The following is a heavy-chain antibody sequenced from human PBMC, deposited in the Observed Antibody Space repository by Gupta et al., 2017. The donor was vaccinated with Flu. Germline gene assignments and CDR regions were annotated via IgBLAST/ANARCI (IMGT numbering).Heavy chain of an antibody. J-gene: IGHJ3*02. CDR3: AKNSGGYYRGLI. D-gene: IGHD3-3*01. CDR2: ISGGGNNI. CDR1: GFSFSAAE. V-gene: IGHV3-48*03. Sequence: QLVESGGGLVQPGGSLRLSCAGSGFSFSAAEMNWVRQAPGKGLEWISYISGGGNNIVYTDSVKGRFTISRDNAKNSLYLQMNSLRADDTAIYYCAKNSGGYYRGLIWGQGTMVTVSS.